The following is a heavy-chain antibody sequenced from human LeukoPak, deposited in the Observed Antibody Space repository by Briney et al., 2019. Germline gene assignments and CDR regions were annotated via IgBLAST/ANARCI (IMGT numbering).Heavy chain of an antibody. CDR3: ARDLVGATDY. Sequence: GGSLRLSCAASGFSFRTHWMSWVRQAPGKGLEWVSVISGSGGSTYYADSVKGRFTISRDNAKNSLYLQMNSLRAEDTAVYYCARDLVGATDYWGQGTLVTVSS. J-gene: IGHJ4*02. D-gene: IGHD1-26*01. V-gene: IGHV3-48*03. CDR2: ISGSGGST. CDR1: GFSFRTHW.